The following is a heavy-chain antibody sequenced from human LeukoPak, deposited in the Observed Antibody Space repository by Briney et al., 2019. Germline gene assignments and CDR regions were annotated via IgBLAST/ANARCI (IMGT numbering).Heavy chain of an antibody. D-gene: IGHD6-13*01. CDR2: IKESGSEK. V-gene: IGHV3-7*01. J-gene: IGHJ4*02. Sequence: GGSLRLSCAASGFTFSTYGMSWVRQAPGKGLEWVANIKESGSEKYYVDSVEGRFTISRDDAENSLSLQMNDLRAEDTAVYYCARPSKSSTWYYFEYWGQGTLVTVSS. CDR3: ARPSKSSTWYYFEY. CDR1: GFTFSTYG.